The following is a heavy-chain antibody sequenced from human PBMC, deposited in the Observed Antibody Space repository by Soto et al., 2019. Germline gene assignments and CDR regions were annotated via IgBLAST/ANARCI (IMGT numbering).Heavy chain of an antibody. CDR2: IYYSGST. CDR1: GGSISSGGYY. D-gene: IGHD3-22*01. J-gene: IGHJ4*02. Sequence: QVQLQESGPGLVKPSQTLSLTCTVSGGSISSGGYYWSWIRQHPGKGLEWIGYIYYSGSTYYNPSLKSRVTISVDTAKNQFSLKLSSVTAADTAVYYCARGDLGTMIVVPDYWGQGTLVTVSS. V-gene: IGHV4-31*03. CDR3: ARGDLGTMIVVPDY.